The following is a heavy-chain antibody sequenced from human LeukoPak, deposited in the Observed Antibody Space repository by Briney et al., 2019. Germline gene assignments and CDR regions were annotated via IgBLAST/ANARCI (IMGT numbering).Heavy chain of an antibody. D-gene: IGHD6-13*01. J-gene: IGHJ3*02. Sequence: ASVKVSCKASAYMFSAYYMHWVRQAPGKGLEWMAWISLNTGATNYAQKFQGRVTMTRDKSISTAYMEVISLTSDDTAVYYCVTSSGSRSSWGAFDIWGQGTMVTVSS. CDR3: VTSSGSRSSWGAFDI. V-gene: IGHV1-2*02. CDR1: AYMFSAYY. CDR2: ISLNTGAT.